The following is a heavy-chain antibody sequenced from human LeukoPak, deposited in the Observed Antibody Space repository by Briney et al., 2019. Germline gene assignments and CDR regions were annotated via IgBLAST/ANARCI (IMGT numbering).Heavy chain of an antibody. CDR3: ARERPEYNWNDWAFDI. V-gene: IGHV3-7*01. Sequence: GGSLRLSCAASGFTFSSYWMSWVRQAPGEGLEWVANIKQDGSEKYYVDSVKGRFTISRDNAKNSLYLQMNSLRAEDTAVYYCARERPEYNWNDWAFDIWGQGTMVTVSS. J-gene: IGHJ3*02. CDR2: IKQDGSEK. D-gene: IGHD1-1*01. CDR1: GFTFSSYW.